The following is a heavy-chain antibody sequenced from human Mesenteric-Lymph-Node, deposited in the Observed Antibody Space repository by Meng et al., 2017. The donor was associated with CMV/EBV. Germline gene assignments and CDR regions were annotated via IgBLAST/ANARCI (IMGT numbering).Heavy chain of an antibody. J-gene: IGHJ6*02. CDR1: GYTFTGYY. CDR3: ARSSGSSLYYYYGMDV. V-gene: IGHV1-18*04. CDR2: ISAYNGNT. D-gene: IGHD1-26*01. Sequence: ASVKVSCKASGYTFTGYYIHWVRQAPGQGLEWMGWISAYNGNTNYAQKLQGRVTMTTDTSTSTAYMELRSLRSDDTAVYYCARSSGSSLYYYYGMDVWGQGTTVTVSS.